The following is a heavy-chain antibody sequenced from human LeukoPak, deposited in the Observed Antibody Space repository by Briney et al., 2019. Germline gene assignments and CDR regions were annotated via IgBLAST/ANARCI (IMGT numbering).Heavy chain of an antibody. V-gene: IGHV1-8*01. CDR1: GYTFTSYD. CDR3: ARGLYCSGGSCYGYYFDY. D-gene: IGHD2-15*01. Sequence: ASVKVSCKASGYTFTSYDINWVRPATGQGLEWMGWMNPNSGNTGYAQKFQGRVTMTRNTSISTAYMELSSLRSEDTAVYYCARGLYCSGGSCYGYYFDYWGQGTLVTVSS. CDR2: MNPNSGNT. J-gene: IGHJ4*02.